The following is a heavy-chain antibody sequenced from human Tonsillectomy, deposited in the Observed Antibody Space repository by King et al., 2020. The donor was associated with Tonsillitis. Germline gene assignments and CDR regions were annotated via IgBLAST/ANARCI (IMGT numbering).Heavy chain of an antibody. CDR3: ARGRYTDTSMVPFDY. V-gene: IGHV3-30*02. CDR1: GFTFSSYG. Sequence: VQLVESAGGVVQPGGSLRLSCAASGFTFSSYGIHWVRQAPGKGLEWVAFIRSDGSRQTYADSVKGRFIISRDNSKNTLYLQMSSLRSEDTAMYYCARGRYTDTSMVPFDYWGQGTLVTVST. CDR2: IRSDGSRQ. J-gene: IGHJ4*02. D-gene: IGHD5-18*01.